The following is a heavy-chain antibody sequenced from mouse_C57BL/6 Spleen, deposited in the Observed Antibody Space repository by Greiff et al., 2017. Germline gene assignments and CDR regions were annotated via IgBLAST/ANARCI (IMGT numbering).Heavy chain of an antibody. D-gene: IGHD1-1*01. CDR1: GYSFTGYF. CDR2: INPYNGDT. CDR3: AREAYGSSYGYFDV. J-gene: IGHJ1*03. Sequence: EVQLQQSGPELVQPGDSVKISCKASGYSFTGYFMNWVLQSHGKSLEWIGRINPYNGDTFYNQKFKGKATLTVDKSSSTAHMELRSLTSEDSAVYYCAREAYGSSYGYFDVWGTGTTVTVSS. V-gene: IGHV1-20*01.